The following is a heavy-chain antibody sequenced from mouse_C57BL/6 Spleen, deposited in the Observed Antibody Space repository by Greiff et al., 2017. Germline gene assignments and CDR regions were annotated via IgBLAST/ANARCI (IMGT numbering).Heavy chain of an antibody. D-gene: IGHD1-1*01. CDR2: ISSGGSYT. CDR3: ARESATVERGYFDY. J-gene: IGHJ2*01. Sequence: EVQRVESGGDLVKPGGSLKLSCAASGFTFSSYGMSWVRQTPDKRLEWVATISSGGSYTYYPDSVKGRFTISRDNAKNTLYLQMSSLKSEDTAMYYCARESATVERGYFDYWGQGTTLTVSS. CDR1: GFTFSSYG. V-gene: IGHV5-6*01.